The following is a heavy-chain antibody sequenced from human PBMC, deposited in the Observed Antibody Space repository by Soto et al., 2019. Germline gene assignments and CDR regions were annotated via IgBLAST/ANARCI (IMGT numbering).Heavy chain of an antibody. V-gene: IGHV4-59*01. CDR2: IYYSGST. D-gene: IGHD3-22*01. CDR3: ARFGYYDSSGPHYYYYGMDV. CDR1: GGSISSYD. Sequence: SETLSLTCTVSGGSISSYDWSWIRQPPGKGLEWIGYIYYSGSTNYNPSLKGRVTISVDTSKNQFSLKLSSVTAADTAVYYCARFGYYDSSGPHYYYYGMDVWGQGTTVTVSS. J-gene: IGHJ6*02.